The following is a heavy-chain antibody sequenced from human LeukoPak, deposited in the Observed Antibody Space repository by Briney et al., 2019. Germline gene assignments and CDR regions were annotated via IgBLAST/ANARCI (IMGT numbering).Heavy chain of an antibody. CDR1: GGSISSYY. D-gene: IGHD1-26*01. J-gene: IGHJ4*02. CDR3: ARDDDSGSSY. CDR2: IYYSGST. V-gene: IGHV4-59*01. Sequence: SATLSLTCTVSGGSISSYYWSWIRQPPGKGLEWIGYIYYSGSTNNNPSLKSRVTISVDTSKSQFSLKLSSVTAADTAVYYCARDDDSGSSYWGQGTLVTVSS.